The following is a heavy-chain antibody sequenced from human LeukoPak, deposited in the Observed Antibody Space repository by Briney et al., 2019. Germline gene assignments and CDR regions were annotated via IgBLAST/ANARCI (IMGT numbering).Heavy chain of an antibody. V-gene: IGHV3-7*01. Sequence: GGSLRLSCAASGFTFSSYEMNWVRQAPGKGLEWVANIKQDGSEKYYVDSVKSRFTISRDNAKTSLYLQMNSLRAEDTAVYYCARDLSGVAGYTYGRGIDYWGQGTLVTVSS. CDR1: GFTFSSYE. J-gene: IGHJ4*02. CDR3: ARDLSGVAGYTYGRGIDY. CDR2: IKQDGSEK. D-gene: IGHD5-18*01.